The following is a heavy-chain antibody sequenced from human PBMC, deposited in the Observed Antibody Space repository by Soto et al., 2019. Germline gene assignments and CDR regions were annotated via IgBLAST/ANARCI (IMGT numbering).Heavy chain of an antibody. D-gene: IGHD3-10*01. CDR2: INHSGSS. V-gene: IGHV4-34*01. CDR1: GGSFSGNC. J-gene: IGHJ4*02. Sequence: SETLSLTCAVYGGSFSGNCWTWIRQPPGKGLEWIAEINHSGSSNYNPSLRSRVTISVDTAKNQFSLKLSSVTAADTAVYYCAGQRWLQSGNDYWGQGTLVTVSS. CDR3: AGQRWLQSGNDY.